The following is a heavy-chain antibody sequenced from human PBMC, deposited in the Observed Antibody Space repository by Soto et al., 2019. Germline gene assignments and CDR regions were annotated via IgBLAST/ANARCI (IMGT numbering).Heavy chain of an antibody. Sequence: QVQLVQSGAEVKKPGSSVKVSCKASGGTFSSYAISWVRQAPGQGLEWMGGIIPIFGTANYAQKFQGRVTITADESTSTAYMQLSSLRSEDTAVYYCARDRRRYCISTSCYQDVAFDIWGQETMVTVSS. CDR2: IIPIFGTA. CDR3: ARDRRRYCISTSCYQDVAFDI. V-gene: IGHV1-69*12. J-gene: IGHJ3*02. CDR1: GGTFSSYA. D-gene: IGHD2-2*01.